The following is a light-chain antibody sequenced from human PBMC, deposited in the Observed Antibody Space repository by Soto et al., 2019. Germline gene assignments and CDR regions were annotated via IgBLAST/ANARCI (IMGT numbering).Light chain of an antibody. CDR1: QRVTSN. J-gene: IGKJ1*01. Sequence: EIVMTQSPATLSVSPGERATLSCRASQRVTSNLAWYQQKPGQAPRLLIYGTSTRATGIPVRFSGSGSGTEFTLTISSLQSEDFAVYYCHQYGSSPLWTFGQGTKVDIK. CDR3: HQYGSSPLWT. V-gene: IGKV3-15*01. CDR2: GTS.